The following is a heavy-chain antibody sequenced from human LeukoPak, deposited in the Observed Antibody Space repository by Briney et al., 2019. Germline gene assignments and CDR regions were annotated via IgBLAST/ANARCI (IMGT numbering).Heavy chain of an antibody. CDR2: ISSSSSYI. CDR3: ARDLRDFGWLLYGYYFDY. D-gene: IGHD3-9*01. Sequence: GGSLRLSCAASGFTFSSYSMNWVRQAPGKGLEWVSSISSSSSYIYYADSVKGRFTISRDNAKNSLYLQMNSLRAEDTAVYYCARDLRDFGWLLYGYYFDYWGQGTLVTVSS. V-gene: IGHV3-21*01. CDR1: GFTFSSYS. J-gene: IGHJ4*02.